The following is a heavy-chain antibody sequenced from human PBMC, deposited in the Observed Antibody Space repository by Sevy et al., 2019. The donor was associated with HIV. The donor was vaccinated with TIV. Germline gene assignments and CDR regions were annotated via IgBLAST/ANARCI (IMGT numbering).Heavy chain of an antibody. J-gene: IGHJ6*02. CDR1: GFTFSNAW. CDR3: TTDVSSGYYYGYYYYGMDV. V-gene: IGHV3-15*01. CDR2: IKSKTDSGTT. Sequence: GGSLRLSCAASGFTFSNAWMSWVRQAPGKGLEWVGRIKSKTDSGTTDYAAPVKGRFTIPRDDSKNTLYLQMNSLKTEDTAVYYCTTDVSSGYYYGYYYYGMDVWGQGTTVTVSS. D-gene: IGHD3-22*01.